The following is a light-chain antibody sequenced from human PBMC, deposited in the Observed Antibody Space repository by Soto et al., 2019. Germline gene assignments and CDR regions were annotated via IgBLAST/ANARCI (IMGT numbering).Light chain of an antibody. CDR1: QSVAGSY. V-gene: IGKV3-20*01. CDR3: QQYNVYST. J-gene: IGKJ4*01. Sequence: EIVLTQSPGTLSLSPGERPSLSCRASQSVAGSYLAWYQQKPGQAPRLLVYGASSRATGIPARFSGSGSGTEFTLTISSLQPDDFATYYCQQYNVYSTFGGGTKVDIK. CDR2: GAS.